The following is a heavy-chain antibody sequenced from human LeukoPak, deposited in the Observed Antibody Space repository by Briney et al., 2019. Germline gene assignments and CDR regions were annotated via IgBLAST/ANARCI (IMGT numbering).Heavy chain of an antibody. Sequence: ASVKVSCKASGYTFTSYAMHWVRQAPGQRLEWMGWINAGNGNTKYSQKFQGRVTITRDTSASTAYMGLSSLRSEDTAVYYCARVKVGASDFDYWGQGTLVTVSS. J-gene: IGHJ4*02. CDR1: GYTFTSYA. V-gene: IGHV1-3*01. CDR2: INAGNGNT. D-gene: IGHD1-26*01. CDR3: ARVKVGASDFDY.